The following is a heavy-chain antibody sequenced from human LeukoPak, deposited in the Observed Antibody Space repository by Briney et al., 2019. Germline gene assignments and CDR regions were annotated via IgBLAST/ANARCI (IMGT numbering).Heavy chain of an antibody. J-gene: IGHJ4*02. V-gene: IGHV6-1*01. CDR2: TYYRSQQWHS. Sequence: SQTLSLACAISGDSVSSNGASWNWIRQSPSRGLEWLGRTYYRSQQWHSDYAPSVKGRIALNPDTSKNQFSLQLNSMTPEDTAVYYCGRETDFGVVTNWGQGTLVTVSS. CDR3: GRETDFGVVTN. D-gene: IGHD3-3*01. CDR1: GDSVSSNGAS.